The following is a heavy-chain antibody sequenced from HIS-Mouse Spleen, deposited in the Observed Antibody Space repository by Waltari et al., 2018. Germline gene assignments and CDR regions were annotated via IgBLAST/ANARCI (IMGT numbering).Heavy chain of an antibody. CDR2: IYHSGST. J-gene: IGHJ5*02. V-gene: IGHV4-38-2*02. Sequence: QLQLQESGPGLVKPSETLSLPCTVSGYSIRSGYYWGWIRQPPVKGLEWIGSIYHSGSTYYNPSLKSRVTISVDTSKNQFSLKLSSVTAADTAVYYCARVKTWGQGTLVTVSS. CDR1: GYSIRSGYY. CDR3: ARVKT.